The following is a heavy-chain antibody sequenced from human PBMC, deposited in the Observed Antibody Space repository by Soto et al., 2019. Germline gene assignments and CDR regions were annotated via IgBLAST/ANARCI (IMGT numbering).Heavy chain of an antibody. CDR3: ARQAGDGRGYPNASDY. J-gene: IGHJ4*02. D-gene: IGHD3-22*01. CDR1: GYSFTTYW. V-gene: IGHV5-51*01. CDR2: IYPSDSDT. Sequence: PGESLKISCKASGYSFTTYWIGWVRQMSGKGLEWMGIIYPSDSDTRYSPPFQGQATFSVDKSINTAYLQWSSLKASDSAMYYCARQAGDGRGYPNASDYWGQGTLVTVSS.